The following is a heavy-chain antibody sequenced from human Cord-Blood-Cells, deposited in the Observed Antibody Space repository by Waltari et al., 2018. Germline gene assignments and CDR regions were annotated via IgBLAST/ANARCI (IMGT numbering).Heavy chain of an antibody. CDR2: MNPNSGNT. J-gene: IGHJ3*02. Sequence: QVQLVQSGAEVKKPGASVKVSCKASGYTFPSYDINWVRQATGQGLEWMGWMNPNSGNTGYAQKFQGRVTITRNTSISTAYMELSSLRSEDTAVYYCATWGYSSSYDAFDIWGQGTMVTVSS. D-gene: IGHD6-6*01. CDR1: GYTFPSYD. V-gene: IGHV1-8*03. CDR3: ATWGYSSSYDAFDI.